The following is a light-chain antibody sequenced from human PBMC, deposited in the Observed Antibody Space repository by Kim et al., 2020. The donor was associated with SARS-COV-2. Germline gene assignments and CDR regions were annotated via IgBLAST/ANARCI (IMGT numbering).Light chain of an antibody. Sequence: SPGEKATLSCRAGQSGSSRSLAWYQQKPGRAPRLLIYGASSRASGIPDRFSGSDVGTDFTLTISRLEPEDFAVYYCQQYDTSFLYTFGQGTKLEI. V-gene: IGKV3-20*01. CDR3: QQYDTSFLYT. CDR1: QSGSSRS. CDR2: GAS. J-gene: IGKJ2*01.